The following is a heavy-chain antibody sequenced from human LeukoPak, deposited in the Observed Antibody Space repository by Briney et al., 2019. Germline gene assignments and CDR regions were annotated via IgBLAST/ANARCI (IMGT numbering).Heavy chain of an antibody. CDR1: GGSISSYY. V-gene: IGHV4-59*01. D-gene: IGHD3-22*01. Sequence: SETLSLTCTVSGGSISSYYWSSIRQPPGKGLEWIGYIYYSGSTNYNPSLKSRVTISVDTSKNQFSLKLSSVTAADTAVYYCARVGYYDSSGYYLIDYWGQGTLVTVSS. CDR3: ARVGYYDSSGYYLIDY. CDR2: IYYSGST. J-gene: IGHJ4*02.